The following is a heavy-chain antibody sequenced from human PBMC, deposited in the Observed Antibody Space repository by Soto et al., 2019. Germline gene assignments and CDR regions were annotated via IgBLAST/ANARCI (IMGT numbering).Heavy chain of an antibody. Sequence: ASVKVSCKASGYTFTGYYMHWVRQAPGQGLEWMGWINPNSGGTNYAQKFQGRVTMTRDTSISTAYMELSSLRAEDTAVYFCARDCSGGSCYPGMDVWGQGTTVTVSS. CDR1: GYTFTGYY. D-gene: IGHD2-15*01. V-gene: IGHV1-2*02. CDR3: ARDCSGGSCYPGMDV. J-gene: IGHJ6*02. CDR2: INPNSGGT.